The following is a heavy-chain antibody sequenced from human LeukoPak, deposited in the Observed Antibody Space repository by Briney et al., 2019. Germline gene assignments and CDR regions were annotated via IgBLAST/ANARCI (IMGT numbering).Heavy chain of an antibody. CDR2: TSSSDAGK. CDR3: AREGHYDFWSASVENAFDI. D-gene: IGHD3-3*01. J-gene: IGHJ3*02. V-gene: IGHV3-21*01. Sequence: PGGSLRLACTLSGFSLSSYALSWVRGAPGKGLEWVSATSSSDAGKYYADSVKGRFTISRDNAKNSLYLQMNSLRAEDTAVYYCAREGHYDFWSASVENAFDIWGQGTMVTVSS. CDR1: GFSLSSYA.